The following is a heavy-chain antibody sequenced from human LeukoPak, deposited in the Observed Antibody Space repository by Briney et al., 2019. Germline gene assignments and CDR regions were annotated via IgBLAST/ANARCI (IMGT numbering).Heavy chain of an antibody. CDR3: ARVKDPGGYYYYYYMDI. D-gene: IGHD3-16*01. Sequence: PSETLSLTCTVSGGSISSSSYYWDWIRQPPGKGLEWIGSIYYSGSTNYNPSLKSRVTISVDTSKNQLSLKVSSVTAADTAVYYCARVKDPGGYYYYYYMDIWGKGNTVTVSS. CDR1: GGSISSSSYY. CDR2: IYYSGST. V-gene: IGHV4-39*07. J-gene: IGHJ6*03.